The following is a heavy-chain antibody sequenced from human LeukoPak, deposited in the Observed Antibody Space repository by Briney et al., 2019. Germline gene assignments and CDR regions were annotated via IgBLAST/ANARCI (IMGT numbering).Heavy chain of an antibody. CDR2: ISSSSSTI. J-gene: IGHJ3*02. CDR1: GFTFSSYS. D-gene: IGHD1-26*01. CDR3: ARVRGRSGDAFDI. Sequence: GGSLRLSCAASGFTFSSYSMNWVRQAPGKGLEWVSYISSSSSTIYYADSVKGRFTISRDNAKNSLYLQMNSLRAEDTAVYYCARVRGRSGDAFDIWGQGTMVTVSS. V-gene: IGHV3-48*04.